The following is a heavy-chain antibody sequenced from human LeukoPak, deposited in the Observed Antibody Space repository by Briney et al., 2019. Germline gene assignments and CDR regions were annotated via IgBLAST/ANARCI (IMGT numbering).Heavy chain of an antibody. V-gene: IGHV1-18*01. Sequence: GASVKVSCKASGYTFTSYGISWVRQAPGQGLEWMGWISAYNGNTNYAQKLQGRVTMTTDTSTSTAYMELRSLRSDDTAVYYCARAPSGWLNYYYYYMDVWGKGTTVTVSS. CDR1: GYTFTSYG. CDR2: ISAYNGNT. CDR3: ARAPSGWLNYYYYYMDV. D-gene: IGHD6-19*01. J-gene: IGHJ6*03.